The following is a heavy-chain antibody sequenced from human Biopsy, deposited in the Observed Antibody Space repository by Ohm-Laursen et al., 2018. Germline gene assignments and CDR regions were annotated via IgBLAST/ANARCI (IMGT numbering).Heavy chain of an antibody. J-gene: IGHJ6*02. Sequence: PSQTLSLTCAVSGYSVTNDYYWGWLRPPPGKGLEWIGNIYYDGITYYNPSLKRRVAMSVDTSKNQFSLRLTSVTAADTAVYYCARVAGGYAYYYGMDVWGQGTTVIVSS. CDR3: ARVAGGYAYYYGMDV. D-gene: IGHD5-12*01. CDR2: IYYDGIT. V-gene: IGHV4-38-2*01. CDR1: GYSVTNDYY.